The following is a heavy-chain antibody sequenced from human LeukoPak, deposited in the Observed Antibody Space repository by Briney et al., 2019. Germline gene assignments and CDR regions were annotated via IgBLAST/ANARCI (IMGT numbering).Heavy chain of an antibody. CDR2: FDYTGTT. Sequence: SETLSLTCAVSDGSFTSRSYSWGWIPQPPGKGLDWIGSFDYTGTTQYNPSLKSRVTISVDTYKNQFSLKLSSVTAADTAVYYCARHKSWSSYDAFEIWGQGTMVTVSS. D-gene: IGHD1-26*01. J-gene: IGHJ3*02. V-gene: IGHV4-39*01. CDR1: DGSFTSRSYS. CDR3: ARHKSWSSYDAFEI.